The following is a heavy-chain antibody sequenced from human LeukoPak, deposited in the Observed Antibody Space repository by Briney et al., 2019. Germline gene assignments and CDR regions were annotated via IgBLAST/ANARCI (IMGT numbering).Heavy chain of an antibody. CDR3: ARGLYSGYDNWFDP. CDR1: GFTFSSYW. V-gene: IGHV3-7*04. J-gene: IGHJ5*02. Sequence: PGGSLRLSCAASGFTFSSYWMSWVRQAPGKGLEWVATIKEDGSEKYYVESVESLRGRFTISRDNAKNSLYLQMNSLRAEDTSVYYCARGLYSGYDNWFDPWGQGTLVIVSS. D-gene: IGHD5-12*01. CDR2: IKEDGSEK.